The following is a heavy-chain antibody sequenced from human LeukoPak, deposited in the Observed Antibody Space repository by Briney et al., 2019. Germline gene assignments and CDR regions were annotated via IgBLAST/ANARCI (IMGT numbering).Heavy chain of an antibody. J-gene: IGHJ4*02. D-gene: IGHD5-24*01. CDR1: GGSFSGYY. CDR3: ARVRRWLHRTSGFDY. V-gene: IGHV4-34*01. CDR2: INHSGST. Sequence: PSETLSLTCAVYGGSFSGYYWSWIRQPPGKGLECIGEINHSGSTNYNPSLKSRVTISVDTSKNQFSLKLSSVTAADTAVYYCARVRRWLHRTSGFDYWGQGTRVTVSS.